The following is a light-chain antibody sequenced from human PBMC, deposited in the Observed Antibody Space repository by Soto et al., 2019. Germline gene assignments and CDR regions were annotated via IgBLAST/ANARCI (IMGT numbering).Light chain of an antibody. CDR1: SSDVGSYNL. CDR2: EGS. CDR3: CSYAGTSTFSYV. V-gene: IGLV2-23*03. Sequence: QSVLTQPASVSGSPGQSITISCTGTSSDVGSYNLVSWFQQHSGKAHKLMIYEGSKRPSGVSNRFSGSKSGNTASLTISGLQAEDEADYYCCSYAGTSTFSYVFGSGTKVT. J-gene: IGLJ1*01.